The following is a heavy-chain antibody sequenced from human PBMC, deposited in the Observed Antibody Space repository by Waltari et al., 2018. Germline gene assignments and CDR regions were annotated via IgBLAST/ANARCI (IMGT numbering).Heavy chain of an antibody. CDR2: MQYRGST. CDR1: GGSISTNYN. Sequence: QLQLQELGPGLVKPSETPSLTCTVSGGSISTNYNWGWIRQPPGKGLEWMGNMQYRGSTFYNPSLESRVTISLDTWKNQFSLRLSSVGAADTAVYFCGRIAFGDEGGYFQYWGQGTLVTVSS. J-gene: IGHJ1*01. D-gene: IGHD4-17*01. CDR3: GRIAFGDEGGYFQY. V-gene: IGHV4-39*01.